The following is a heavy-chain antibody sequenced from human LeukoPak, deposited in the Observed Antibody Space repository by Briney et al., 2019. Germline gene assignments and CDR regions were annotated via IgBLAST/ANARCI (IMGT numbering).Heavy chain of an antibody. D-gene: IGHD4-17*01. Sequence: GGSLRLSCAASGFTFSTYAMSWVRQIPGKGLEWVSAISGSDDGTYYADSVKGRFTISRDNSKNTLYLQMNSLRAEDTAVYYCAKDLAVTTRWGQGTLVTVSS. CDR3: AKDLAVTTR. V-gene: IGHV3-23*01. J-gene: IGHJ4*02. CDR2: ISGSDDGT. CDR1: GFTFSTYA.